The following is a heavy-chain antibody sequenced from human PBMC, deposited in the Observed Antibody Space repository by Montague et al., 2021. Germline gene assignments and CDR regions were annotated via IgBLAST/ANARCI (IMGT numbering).Heavy chain of an antibody. V-gene: IGHV4-59*02. J-gene: IGHJ4*01. CDR1: GGSVNGYD. D-gene: IGHD7-27*01. Sequence: SETLSLTCSVSGGSVNGYDWSWIRQPPGKGLEWIGYMRSSGSPNXNPSFKSRLAISIDRPRNQFSLELSFVTAADTAIYFCGRDYWGSIDYWGHGILVTVSS. CDR2: MRSSGSP. CDR3: GRDYWGSIDY.